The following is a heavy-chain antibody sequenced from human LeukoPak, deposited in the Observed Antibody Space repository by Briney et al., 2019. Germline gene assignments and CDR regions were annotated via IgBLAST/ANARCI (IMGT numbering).Heavy chain of an antibody. CDR3: AKGVGGGSGPDH. CDR2: IWSDGSEK. J-gene: IGHJ4*02. V-gene: IGHV3-30*17. CDR1: VFTFIVYA. Sequence: GGSLTLSCAASVFTFIVYAMHCALHSPGEALEWVAAIWSDGSEKWYGDSGKGRFTISRDNSKNTAYLQMNSLRAEDTALYYCAKGVGGGSGPDHWGQGTLVTVSS. D-gene: IGHD2-15*01.